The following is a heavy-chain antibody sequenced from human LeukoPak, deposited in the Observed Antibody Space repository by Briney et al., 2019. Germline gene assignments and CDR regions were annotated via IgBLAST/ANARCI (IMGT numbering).Heavy chain of an antibody. Sequence: SETLSLTCTVSGGSISSYYWSWIRQPPGKGLEWIGYIYYSGSTNYNPSLKSRVTISVDTSKNQFSLKLSSVTAADTAVYYCARESALPFTTVRGVILSFFDYWGQGTLVTVSS. V-gene: IGHV4-59*01. D-gene: IGHD3-10*01. CDR3: ARESALPFTTVRGVILSFFDY. J-gene: IGHJ4*02. CDR2: IYYSGST. CDR1: GGSISSYY.